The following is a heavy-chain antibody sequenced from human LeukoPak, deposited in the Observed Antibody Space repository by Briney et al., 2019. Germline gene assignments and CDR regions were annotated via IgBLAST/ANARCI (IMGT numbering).Heavy chain of an antibody. CDR3: ARIPPNYYDMSGQYYGAFDI. Sequence: PSETLSLTCTVSDDSISTSTYSWGWIRQPPGKVLEWIGTIYYSGTTYYNPSLKSRVTISIDTSKNQFSLKLRSVTAADTAVYYCARIPPNYYDMSGQYYGAFDIWGQGTTVIVSS. CDR1: DDSISTSTYS. J-gene: IGHJ3*02. CDR2: IYYSGTT. V-gene: IGHV4-39*07. D-gene: IGHD3-22*01.